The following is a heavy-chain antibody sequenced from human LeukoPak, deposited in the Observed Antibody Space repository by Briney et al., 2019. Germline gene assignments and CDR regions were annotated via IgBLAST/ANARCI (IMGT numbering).Heavy chain of an antibody. V-gene: IGHV3-23*01. D-gene: IGHD1-26*01. J-gene: IGHJ6*02. CDR1: GFTFSSYA. CDR2: ISGSGGST. CDR3: ARHIWSSGSYLGGVYYYYYGMDV. Sequence: GGSLRLSCAASGFTFSSYAMSWVRQAPGKGLEWVSAISGSGGSTYYADSVKGRFTISRDNSKNTLYLQMNSLRAEDTAVYYCARHIWSSGSYLGGVYYYYYGMDVWGQGTTVTVSS.